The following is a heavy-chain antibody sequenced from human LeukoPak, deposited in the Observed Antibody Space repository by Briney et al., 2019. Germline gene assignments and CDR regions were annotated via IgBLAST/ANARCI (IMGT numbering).Heavy chain of an antibody. D-gene: IGHD4-17*01. CDR2: IRYDGSNK. V-gene: IGHV3-30*02. Sequence: GGSLRLSCAASGFTFSSYGMHWVRQAPGKGLEWVAFIRYDGSNKYYADSVKGRFTISRDNSKNTLYLQMNSLRVEDTAVYYCAKGGHADYGDYSHLWYFDLWGRGTLVTVSS. CDR1: GFTFSSYG. J-gene: IGHJ2*01. CDR3: AKGGHADYGDYSHLWYFDL.